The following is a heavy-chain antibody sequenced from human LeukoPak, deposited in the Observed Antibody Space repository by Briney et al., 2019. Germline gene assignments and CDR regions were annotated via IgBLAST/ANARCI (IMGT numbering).Heavy chain of an antibody. V-gene: IGHV1-2*02. D-gene: IGHD6-19*01. Sequence: ASVKVSCKASGYTFTGYYWHWVRQSPGQGLEWMGWINPNSGCTAYAQKLQGRVTMTRDTSISTAYMELSRLTSDDTAVFYCARDSALAGTLPAGYWGQGTLVTVSS. CDR1: GYTFTGYY. CDR3: ARDSALAGTLPAGY. CDR2: INPNSGCT. J-gene: IGHJ4*02.